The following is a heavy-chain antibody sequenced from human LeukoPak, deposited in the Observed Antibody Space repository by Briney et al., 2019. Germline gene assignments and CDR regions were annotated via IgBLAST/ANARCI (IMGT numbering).Heavy chain of an antibody. CDR3: ARPSSTVYV. V-gene: IGHV1-2*02. J-gene: IGHJ4*02. D-gene: IGHD2-2*01. CDR2: LNPKSGDT. Sequence: ASVKVSCKASGYTFTDYYYIHWVRQAPGQGLEWMGWLNPKSGDTNYAQKFQGRVTVTRDTSISTAYMELSRLRSDDTAVYYCARPSSTVYVWGQGTQVTVSS. CDR1: GYTFTDYY.